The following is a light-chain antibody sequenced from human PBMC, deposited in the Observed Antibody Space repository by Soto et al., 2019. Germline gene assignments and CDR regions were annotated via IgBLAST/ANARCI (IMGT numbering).Light chain of an antibody. J-gene: IGLJ2*01. V-gene: IGLV1-36*01. CDR1: SSNIGNNA. CDR3: AAWDDSLNGPL. Sequence: QSVLTQPPSVSEAPRQRVTISCSGSSSNIGNNAVNWYQQLPGKAPKLLIYYDDLLPSGVSDRFSGSKSGTSASLAISGLQSEDEADYYCAAWDDSLNGPLFGGGTKLPVL. CDR2: YDD.